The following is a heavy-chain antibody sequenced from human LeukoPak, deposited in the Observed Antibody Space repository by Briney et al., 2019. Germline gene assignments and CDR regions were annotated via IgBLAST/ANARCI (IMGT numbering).Heavy chain of an antibody. CDR1: GGTFSSYA. V-gene: IGHV1-69*01. D-gene: IGHD3-10*01. J-gene: IGHJ4*02. Sequence: VASVKVSCKASGGTFSSYAISWVRQAPGQGLEWMGGIIPIFGTANYAQKFQGRVTITADESTSTAYMELSSLRSEDTAVYYCAREYGSGSYYPYWGQGTLVTVSS. CDR3: AREYGSGSYYPY. CDR2: IIPIFGTA.